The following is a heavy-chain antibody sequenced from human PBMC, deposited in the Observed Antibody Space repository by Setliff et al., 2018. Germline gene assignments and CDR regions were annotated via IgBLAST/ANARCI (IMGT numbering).Heavy chain of an antibody. CDR3: TTGLSYHFAY. D-gene: IGHD1-26*01. Sequence: GSLRLSCAASGFTFSTYWMSWVRQAPGKGLEWIGRIKSKAVGETREYVAPVQGRFTISRDDSKNTLYLQMNSLKTEDTAVYYCTTGLSYHFAYWGQGTLVTVSS. J-gene: IGHJ4*02. V-gene: IGHV3-15*01. CDR1: GFTFSTYW. CDR2: IKSKAVGETR.